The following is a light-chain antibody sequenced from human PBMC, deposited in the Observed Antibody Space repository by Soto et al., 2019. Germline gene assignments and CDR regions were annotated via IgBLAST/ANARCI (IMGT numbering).Light chain of an antibody. Sequence: DIQMTQSPATLSASVGDRVTITCRASQNIYTWLAWYQQKPGKAPKLLIYEASSLETGVPSRFSGSGSGTDFTLTISSLEPEDFAVYYCQQRSNWPRTFGQGTKVDI. CDR3: QQRSNWPRT. J-gene: IGKJ1*01. V-gene: IGKV1-5*03. CDR2: EAS. CDR1: QNIYTW.